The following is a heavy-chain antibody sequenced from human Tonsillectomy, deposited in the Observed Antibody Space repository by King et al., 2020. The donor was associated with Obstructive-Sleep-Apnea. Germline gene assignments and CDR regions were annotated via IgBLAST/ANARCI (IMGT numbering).Heavy chain of an antibody. D-gene: IGHD5-18*01. CDR1: GFTFNKYA. V-gene: IGHV3-23*04. J-gene: IGHJ6*02. Sequence: VQLVESGGNLVQPGGSLRLSCAASGFTFNKYAMSWVRQAPGRGLEWVSAISGSGGSTYYADSVKGRFTISRDNSKNTLYLQMNSLTVDETAVYYCAKDFQIHLWPLGDGLDVWGQGTTVTVSS. CDR3: AKDFQIHLWPLGDGLDV. CDR2: ISGSGGST.